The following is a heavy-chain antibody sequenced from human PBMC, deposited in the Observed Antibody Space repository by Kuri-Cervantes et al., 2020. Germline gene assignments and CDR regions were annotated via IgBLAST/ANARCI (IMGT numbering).Heavy chain of an antibody. J-gene: IGHJ6*02. D-gene: IGHD3-10*01. Sequence: GGSLRLSCVASGFTFRSYTMNWVRQAPGKGLEWISYISSDSSTIYYLDSVKGRFTVSRDNAKNSLYLQMDSLRDEDTAVYYCARYGSGSYYYYYCMDVWGQGTTVTVSS. CDR1: GFTFRSYT. CDR3: ARYGSGSYYYYYCMDV. V-gene: IGHV3-48*02. CDR2: ISSDSSTI.